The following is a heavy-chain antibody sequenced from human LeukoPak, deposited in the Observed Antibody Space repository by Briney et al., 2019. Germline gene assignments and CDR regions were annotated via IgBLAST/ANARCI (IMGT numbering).Heavy chain of an antibody. Sequence: ESLKISCKGSGYSFTYWIGWVRQMPGKGLEWMGIIYSGDSHTKYSPSFQGRVTISVDKSITTAYLQWSSLEASDTAMYYCASARHGDYVWDYWGQGTLVTVSS. J-gene: IGHJ4*02. CDR2: IYSGDSHT. CDR1: GYSFTYW. V-gene: IGHV5-51*01. CDR3: ASARHGDYVWDY. D-gene: IGHD3-16*01.